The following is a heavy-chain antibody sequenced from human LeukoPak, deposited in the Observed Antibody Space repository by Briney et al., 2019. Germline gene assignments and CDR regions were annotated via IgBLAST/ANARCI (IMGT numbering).Heavy chain of an antibody. J-gene: IGHJ3*01. CDR1: GGSIRSDY. CDR3: ARGDRDYDAFDV. V-gene: IGHV4-59*01. CDR2: IYYSGST. D-gene: IGHD3-10*01. Sequence: SETLSLTCTVSGGSIRSDYWSWIRQPPGKGLEWIGYIYYSGSTNYNPSLTSRVTISVDTSKNQFSLELTSVTDADTAVYYCARGDRDYDAFDVWGHGTPVTVSS.